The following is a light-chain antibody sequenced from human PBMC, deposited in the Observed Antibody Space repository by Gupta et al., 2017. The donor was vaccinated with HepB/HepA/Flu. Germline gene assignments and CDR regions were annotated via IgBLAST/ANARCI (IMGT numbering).Light chain of an antibody. CDR2: YDS. CDR1: KIGSKS. V-gene: IGLV3-21*04. J-gene: IGLJ2*01. Sequence: SSVMTQPPSLSVAPGEPARITCAGSKIGSKSVHCYQQKPGQAPVLVISYDSDRPSGIPKRFSGSNSGKTATLTISRGGAGEEADYYCQVWDSHSDHIFGGGTKLTVL. CDR3: QVWDSHSDHI.